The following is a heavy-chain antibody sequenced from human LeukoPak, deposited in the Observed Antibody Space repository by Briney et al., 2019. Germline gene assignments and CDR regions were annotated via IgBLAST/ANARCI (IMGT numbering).Heavy chain of an antibody. CDR2: IKQDETEK. CDR1: GFTFNNYW. CDR3: ARRYFDS. J-gene: IGHJ4*02. Sequence: GGSLRLSCVASGFTFNNYWMSWVRQAPGKGLERVANIKQDETEKYYVASVKGRFTISRDNAKNSLYLQMNSLRVEDTAVYYCARRYFDSWGQGTLVTVSS. V-gene: IGHV3-7*01.